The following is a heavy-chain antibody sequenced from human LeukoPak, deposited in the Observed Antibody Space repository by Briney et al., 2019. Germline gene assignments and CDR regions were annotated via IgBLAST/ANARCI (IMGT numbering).Heavy chain of an antibody. CDR3: ARVRVVAKKNNWFDP. J-gene: IGHJ5*02. V-gene: IGHV1-2*02. D-gene: IGHD2-15*01. Sequence: ASVKVSCKASGYTFTGYYMHWVRQAPGQGLEWMGWINPNSGGTNYAQKFQGRVTMTRDTSISTAYMELSRLRSDDTAVYYCARVRVVAKKNNWFDPWGQGTLVTVSS. CDR2: INPNSGGT. CDR1: GYTFTGYY.